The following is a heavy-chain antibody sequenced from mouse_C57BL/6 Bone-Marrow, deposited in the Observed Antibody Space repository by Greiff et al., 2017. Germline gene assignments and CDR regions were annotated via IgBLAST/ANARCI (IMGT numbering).Heavy chain of an antibody. J-gene: IGHJ1*03. Sequence: EVQLQQSGPELVKPGASVTIPCKASGYTFTDYNLDWVKPSHGKSLEWIGDINPNNGGTIYNQKFKDKATVTVDTSSSTVYMELCSLTSEDTAVYYCARDYGRRYWYFDVWGTGTTVTVSA. D-gene: IGHD1-1*01. CDR3: ARDYGRRYWYFDV. V-gene: IGHV1-18*01. CDR2: INPNNGGT. CDR1: GYTFTDYN.